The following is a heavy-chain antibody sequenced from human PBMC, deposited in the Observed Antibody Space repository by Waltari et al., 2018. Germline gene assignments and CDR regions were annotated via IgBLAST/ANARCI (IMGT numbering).Heavy chain of an antibody. CDR2: INHSGST. D-gene: IGHD1-1*01. Sequence: QVQLQQWGAGLLKPSETLSLTCAVYGGSFSGYYWSWIRQPPGKGREWIGEINHSGSTNYNPPLKSRVTRSVDTAKNQFSLKLSSVTAADTAVYYGASSSQLERRKGRYYYYGMDVWGQGTTVTVSS. CDR3: ASSSQLERRKGRYYYYGMDV. CDR1: GGSFSGYY. V-gene: IGHV4-34*01. J-gene: IGHJ6*02.